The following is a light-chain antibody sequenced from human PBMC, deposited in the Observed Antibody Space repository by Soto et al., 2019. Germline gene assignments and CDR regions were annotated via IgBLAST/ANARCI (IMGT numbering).Light chain of an antibody. J-gene: IGLJ2*01. Sequence: QSALTQPASVSGSPGQSITISCTGTSSDVGGYSYVSWYQQHPGKAPKLMIYEVSNRPSGVSNRFSGSRSGNTASLTISGLQAEDEADYYCSSYASISPVVFGGGTKLTVL. CDR3: SSYASISPVV. CDR2: EVS. CDR1: SSDVGGYSY. V-gene: IGLV2-14*01.